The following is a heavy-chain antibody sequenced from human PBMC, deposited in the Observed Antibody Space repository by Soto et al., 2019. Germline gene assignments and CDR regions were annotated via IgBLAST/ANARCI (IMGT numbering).Heavy chain of an antibody. CDR3: AKIGYLETAMVTEPNYYYYGMDV. CDR1: GFTFSSYA. CDR2: ISGSGGST. J-gene: IGHJ6*02. D-gene: IGHD5-18*01. Sequence: EVQLLESGGGLVQPGGSLRLSCAASGFTFSSYAMSWVRQAPGKGLEWVSAISGSGGSTYYADSVKGRFTISRDNSKNTLYMKMNSVRAEDTAVYYCAKIGYLETAMVTEPNYYYYGMDVWGQGTTVTVSS. V-gene: IGHV3-23*01.